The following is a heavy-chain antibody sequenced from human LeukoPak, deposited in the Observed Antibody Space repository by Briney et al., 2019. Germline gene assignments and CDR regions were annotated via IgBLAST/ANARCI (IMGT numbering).Heavy chain of an antibody. CDR1: GFTFSNYG. CDR3: AREWGRIAVAGGPGY. J-gene: IGHJ4*02. Sequence: PGRSLRLSCAASGFTFSNYGMHWVRQAPGKGLEWVALIWYDGRIKFHADSVKGRFTISRDNSKNTLYLQMDSLRDEDTAVYYCAREWGRIAVAGGPGYWGQGTRVTVSS. CDR2: IWYDGRIK. V-gene: IGHV3-33*01. D-gene: IGHD6-19*01.